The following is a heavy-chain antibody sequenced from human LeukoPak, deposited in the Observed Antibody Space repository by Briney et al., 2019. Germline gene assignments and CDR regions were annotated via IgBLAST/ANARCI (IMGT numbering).Heavy chain of an antibody. CDR2: ISGSIGST. V-gene: IGHV3-23*01. CDR1: GFTFTSYS. Sequence: PGGPLRLSCAASGFTFTSYSMSWVRQAPGKGLEWVSLISGSIGSTSYAGSVKGRFTISRDTSKNTLYLQMNSLRAEDTAIYYCAKGMTTVTTRSPLDYWGQGTLVTVSS. D-gene: IGHD4-17*01. CDR3: AKGMTTVTTRSPLDY. J-gene: IGHJ4*02.